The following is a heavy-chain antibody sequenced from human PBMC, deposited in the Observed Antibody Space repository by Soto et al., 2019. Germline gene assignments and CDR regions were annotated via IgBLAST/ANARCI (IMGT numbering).Heavy chain of an antibody. J-gene: IGHJ3*02. CDR3: AAGVGDTAMVKLDAFDI. V-gene: IGHV1-2*02. D-gene: IGHD5-18*01. Sequence: ASVKVSCKASGYTFTGYYMHWVRQAPGQGLEWMGWINPNSGGTNYAQKFQGRVTMTRDTSISTAYMELSRLRSDDTAVYYCAAGVGDTAMVKLDAFDIWGQGTMVTVSS. CDR2: INPNSGGT. CDR1: GYTFTGYY.